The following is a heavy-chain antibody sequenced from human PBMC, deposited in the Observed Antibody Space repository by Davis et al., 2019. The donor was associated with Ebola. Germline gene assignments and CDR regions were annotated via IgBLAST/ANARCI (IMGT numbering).Heavy chain of an antibody. CDR3: ARDYYDSSGYLYYFDS. D-gene: IGHD3-22*01. CDR1: GGSLSSSNW. J-gene: IGHJ4*02. CDR2: IYHSGST. Sequence: MPSETLSLTCAVSGGSLSSSNWWSWVRQSPGKGLEWIGEIYHSGSTNYNPSLKSRVTISVDKSKNQFSLKLSSVTAADTAVYYCARDYYDSSGYLYYFDSWGQGTLVTVSS. V-gene: IGHV4-4*02.